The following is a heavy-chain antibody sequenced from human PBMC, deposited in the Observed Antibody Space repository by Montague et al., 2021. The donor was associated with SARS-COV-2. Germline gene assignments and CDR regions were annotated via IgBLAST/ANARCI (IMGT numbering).Heavy chain of an antibody. V-gene: IGHV4-39*02. CDR3: VRDGYTHVDY. J-gene: IGHJ4*02. Sequence: SETLSLTCTVSGDSISSSSYYWGWIRQPPGKGLEWFGNKHYSGITYNXRSLKNRVTMSVDTSKNQFSLKLSSVTAADTAVYYCVRDGYTHVDYWGQGTLVAVSS. CDR2: KHYSGIT. D-gene: IGHD5-24*01. CDR1: GDSISSSSYY.